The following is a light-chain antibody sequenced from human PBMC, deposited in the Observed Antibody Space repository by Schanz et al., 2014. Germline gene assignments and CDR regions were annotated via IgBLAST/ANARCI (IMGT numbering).Light chain of an antibody. CDR3: SSYTSSSSPVV. CDR1: SSDVGGYNY. J-gene: IGLJ2*01. V-gene: IGLV2-8*01. Sequence: QSALTQPPSASGSPGQSVTISCTGTSSDVGGYNYVSWYQQHPGKAPKLMIYEVSKRPSGVPDRFSGSKSGNTASLTVSGLQGEDEAEYYCSSYTSSSSPVVFGGGTKLTVL. CDR2: EVS.